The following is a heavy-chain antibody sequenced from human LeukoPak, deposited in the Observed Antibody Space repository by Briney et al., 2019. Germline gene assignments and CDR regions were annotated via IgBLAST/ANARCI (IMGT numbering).Heavy chain of an antibody. CDR1: GGSISSYY. D-gene: IGHD5-18*01. CDR2: IYYIGST. J-gene: IGHJ4*02. V-gene: IGHV4-59*08. CDR3: ARSRGYSYGTTFLDY. Sequence: KPSETLSLTCTVSGGSISSYYWSWVRQPPGKGLEWIGYIYYIGSTNYNPSLKSRVTISVDTSKNQFSLKLSSVTAADTAVYYCARSRGYSYGTTFLDYWGQGTLVTVSS.